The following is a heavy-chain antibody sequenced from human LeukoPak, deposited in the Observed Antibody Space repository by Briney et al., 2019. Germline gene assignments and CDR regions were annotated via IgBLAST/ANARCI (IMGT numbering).Heavy chain of an antibody. V-gene: IGHV3-23*01. J-gene: IGHJ4*02. Sequence: TGGSLRLSCAASGFTFSSYAMSWVRQAPGKGLEWVSAISGSGGSTYCADSVKGRFTISRDNSKNTLYLQMDSLRAEDTAVYYCAKLFEGGAAASFDYWGQGTLVTVSS. CDR1: GFTFSSYA. D-gene: IGHD6-13*01. CDR2: ISGSGGST. CDR3: AKLFEGGAAASFDY.